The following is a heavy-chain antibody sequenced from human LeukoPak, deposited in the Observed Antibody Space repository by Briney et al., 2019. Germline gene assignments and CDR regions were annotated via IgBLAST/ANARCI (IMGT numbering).Heavy chain of an antibody. V-gene: IGHV4-34*01. Sequence: SETLSLTCAVYGESFSGYFWSWIRQPPGKGLEWIGEINHSGSTSYNPSLKSRVTISIDASKNQFSLNLSSVSAADTSVYYCARKIYGSGLNWGQGTLVTVSS. D-gene: IGHD3-10*01. CDR3: ARKIYGSGLN. CDR1: GESFSGYF. J-gene: IGHJ4*02. CDR2: INHSGST.